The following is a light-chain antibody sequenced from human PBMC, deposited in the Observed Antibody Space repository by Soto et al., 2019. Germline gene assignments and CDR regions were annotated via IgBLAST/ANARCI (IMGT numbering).Light chain of an antibody. CDR3: QHFVNSLTWT. Sequence: EIFLTQSPGTLSLARGEIATLSWRASQSVSSTYLIWYQQKPGQAPRLLIYGASSRATGVPDRFSGGGSGTDFTLTISRLEPEDFAVYYCQHFVNSLTWTFGQGTKVDI. V-gene: IGKV3-20*01. CDR2: GAS. CDR1: QSVSSTY. J-gene: IGKJ1*01.